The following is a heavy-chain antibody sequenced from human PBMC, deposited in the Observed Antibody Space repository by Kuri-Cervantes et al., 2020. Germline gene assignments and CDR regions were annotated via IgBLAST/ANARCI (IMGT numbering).Heavy chain of an antibody. CDR3: AKVEVTTENFDY. J-gene: IGHJ4*02. V-gene: IGHV3-9*01. Sequence: SLKISCAASGFGFRNYWMHWVRQAPGKGLEWVSGISWNSGSIGYADSVKGRFTISRDNAKNSLYLQMNSLRAEDTALYYCAKVEVTTENFDYWGQGTLVTVSS. CDR1: GFGFRNYW. CDR2: ISWNSGSI. D-gene: IGHD4-17*01.